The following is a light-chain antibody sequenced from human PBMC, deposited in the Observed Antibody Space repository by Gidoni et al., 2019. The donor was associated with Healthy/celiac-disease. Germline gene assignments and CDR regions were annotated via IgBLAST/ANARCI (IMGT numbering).Light chain of an antibody. CDR3: QQSCRAPRWT. CDR2: AAS. J-gene: IGKJ1*01. V-gene: IGKV1-39*01. Sequence: IPLTQSPSSLSASVGDRVTITCRASQSISSYLNWYQQKPGKAPKLLIYAASSLQSGVPSRFSGSGSGTDCTLTISSLQPEDCATYYCQQSCRAPRWTVGQGTKVEIK. CDR1: QSISSY.